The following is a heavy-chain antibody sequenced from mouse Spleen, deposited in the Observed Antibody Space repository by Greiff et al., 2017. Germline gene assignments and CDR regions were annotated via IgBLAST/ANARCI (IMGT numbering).Heavy chain of an antibody. Sequence: VQLQQSGPELVKPGASVKMSCKASGYTFTDYNMHWVKQSHGKSLEWIGYINPNNGGTSYNQKFKGKATLTVNKSSSTAYMELRSLTSEDSAVYYCARNVLRSYYFDYWGQGTTLTVSS. CDR3: ARNVLRSYYFDY. J-gene: IGHJ2*01. V-gene: IGHV1-22*01. D-gene: IGHD3-1*01. CDR1: GYTFTDYN. CDR2: INPNNGGT.